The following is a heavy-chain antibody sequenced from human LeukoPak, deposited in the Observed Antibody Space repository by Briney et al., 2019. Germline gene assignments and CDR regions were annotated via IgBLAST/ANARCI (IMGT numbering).Heavy chain of an antibody. J-gene: IGHJ6*03. CDR2: IYYSGST. CDR1: GGSISSYY. CDR3: ARANSGCTGGHCYFYYMDV. Sequence: PSETLSLTCTVSGGSISSYYWSWIRQPPGKGLEWIGYIYYSGSTNYNPSLKSRVTISVDTSKNQISLKLSSVTAADTAVYYCARANSGCTGGHCYFYYMDVWGKGTTVTVSS. V-gene: IGHV4-59*01. D-gene: IGHD2-21*02.